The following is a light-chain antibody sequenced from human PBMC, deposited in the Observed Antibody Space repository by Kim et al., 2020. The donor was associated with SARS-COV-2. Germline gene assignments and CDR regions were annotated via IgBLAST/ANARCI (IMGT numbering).Light chain of an antibody. CDR1: RSNVGNNG. CDR2: GNH. CDR3: ATWDDSLRRWV. J-gene: IGLJ3*02. Sequence: ELTQPPSTSGTPGQRVTISCSESRSNVGNNGVNWYQQLPGSAPKLLIYGNHQRPSGVPDRFSGSKSGTSASLAISELQSQDEGDYYCATWDDSLRRWVFGGGTQLA. V-gene: IGLV1-47*02.